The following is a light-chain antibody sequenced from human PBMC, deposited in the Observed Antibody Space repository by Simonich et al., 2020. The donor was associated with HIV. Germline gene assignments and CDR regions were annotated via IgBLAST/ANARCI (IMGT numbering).Light chain of an antibody. CDR1: QSVLYSSNNKKY. J-gene: IGKJ1*01. CDR3: QQYYSTPQT. V-gene: IGKV4-1*01. CDR2: WAS. Sequence: DIVMTQSPDSLAVSLGERATINCKSKQSVLYSSNNKKYLAWSQQKPGQPPKLLIYWASTRESGVPDRFSGSGSGTDFTLTISSLQAEDVAVYYCQQYYSTPQTFGQGTKVEIK.